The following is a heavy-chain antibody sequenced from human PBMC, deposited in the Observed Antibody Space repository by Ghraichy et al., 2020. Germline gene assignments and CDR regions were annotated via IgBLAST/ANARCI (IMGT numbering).Heavy chain of an antibody. CDR3: AKEEGYGYNYFNF. D-gene: IGHD5-24*01. V-gene: IGHV3-23*01. Sequence: GGSLRLSCAASGFTFNNYAMSWVRQAPGKGLEWVSRIGASGYSTYYADSVKGRFTISRDSSKSTLYLEMNSLGLEDTAIYYCAKEEGYGYNYFNFWGQGTLVSVSS. CDR1: GFTFNNYA. J-gene: IGHJ4*02. CDR2: IGASGYST.